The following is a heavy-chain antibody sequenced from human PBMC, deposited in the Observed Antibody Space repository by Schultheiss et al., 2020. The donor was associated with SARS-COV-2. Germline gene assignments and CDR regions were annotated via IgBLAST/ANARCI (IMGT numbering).Heavy chain of an antibody. CDR2: INSDGSST. CDR3: AAGYSSSWYARQYYYGMDV. Sequence: GGSLRLSCAASGFTFSSYWMHWVRQAPGKGLVWVSLINSDGSSTSYADSVKGRFTISRDNAKNTLYLQMNSLRAEDTAVYYCAAGYSSSWYARQYYYGMDVWGQGTTVTVSS. J-gene: IGHJ6*02. V-gene: IGHV3-74*01. CDR1: GFTFSSYW. D-gene: IGHD6-13*01.